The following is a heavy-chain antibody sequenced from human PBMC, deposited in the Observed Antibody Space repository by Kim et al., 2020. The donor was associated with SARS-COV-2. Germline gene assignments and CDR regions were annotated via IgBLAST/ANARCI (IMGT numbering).Heavy chain of an antibody. Sequence: GRSLRLSCAASGFTFSSYAMHWVRQAPGKGLEWVAVISYDGSNKYYADSVKGRFTISRDNSKNTLYLQMNSLRAEDTAVYYCARETHSGWPYYFDYWGQGTLVTVSS. CDR3: ARETHSGWPYYFDY. CDR2: ISYDGSNK. CDR1: GFTFSSYA. D-gene: IGHD6-19*01. V-gene: IGHV3-30-3*01. J-gene: IGHJ4*02.